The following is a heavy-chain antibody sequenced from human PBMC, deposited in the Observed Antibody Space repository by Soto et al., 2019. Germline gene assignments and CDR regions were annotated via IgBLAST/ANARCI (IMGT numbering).Heavy chain of an antibody. CDR1: GFTFSSYG. J-gene: IGHJ3*02. CDR3: ARPSDTGLGALNAFDI. D-gene: IGHD5-18*01. Sequence: PGGSLRLSCAASGFTFSSYGMHWVRQAPGKGLEWVAVIWYDGSNKYYADSVKGRFTISRDNSKNTLYLQMNSLRAEDTAVYYCARPSDTGLGALNAFDIWGQGTMVTVSS. CDR2: IWYDGSNK. V-gene: IGHV3-33*01.